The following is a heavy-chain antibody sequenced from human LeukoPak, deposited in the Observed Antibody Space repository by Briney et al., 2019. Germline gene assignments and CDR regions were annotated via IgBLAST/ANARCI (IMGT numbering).Heavy chain of an antibody. CDR2: IYNSGNI. CDR3: ARDDLLYSVHYGMDV. J-gene: IGHJ6*02. CDR1: GGSISSYY. Sequence: SETLSLSCIVSGGSISSYYWSWMRLSAGKGLEWIGRIYNSGNINYNPSLKSRVTMSVDTSKNQVSLRLSSVTAADTAVYYCARDDLLYSVHYGMDVWGQGTTVTVSS. V-gene: IGHV4-4*07. D-gene: IGHD3-10*02.